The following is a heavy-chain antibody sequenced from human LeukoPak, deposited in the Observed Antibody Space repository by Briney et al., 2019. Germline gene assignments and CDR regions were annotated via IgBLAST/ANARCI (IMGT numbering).Heavy chain of an antibody. J-gene: IGHJ3*02. V-gene: IGHV1-2*02. Sequence: GASVKVSCKASGYTFAGYYMHWVRQAPGQGLEWMGWINPNSGGTNYVQKFQGRVTMTRDTSISTAYMELSRLRSDDTAVYYCARDTSYDFWNDVDPGTFDIWGQGTVVTVSS. CDR2: INPNSGGT. CDR3: ARDTSYDFWNDVDPGTFDI. CDR1: GYTFAGYY. D-gene: IGHD3-3*01.